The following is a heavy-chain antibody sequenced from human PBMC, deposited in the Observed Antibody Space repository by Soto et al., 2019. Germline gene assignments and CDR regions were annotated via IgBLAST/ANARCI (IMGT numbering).Heavy chain of an antibody. CDR3: GGGYYYGMDV. Sequence: SETLSLTCTVSGGSISSYYWSWIRQPPGKGLEWIGYIYYSGSTNYNPSLKSRVTISVDTSKNQFSLKLSSVTAADTAVHYCGGGYYYGMDVWGQGTTVTVSS. V-gene: IGHV4-59*01. J-gene: IGHJ6*02. CDR2: IYYSGST. CDR1: GGSISSYY.